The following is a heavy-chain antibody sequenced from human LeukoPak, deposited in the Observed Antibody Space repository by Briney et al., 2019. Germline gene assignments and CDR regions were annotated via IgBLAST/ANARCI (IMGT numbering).Heavy chain of an antibody. V-gene: IGHV4-61*01. CDR2: IYYSGST. D-gene: IGHD4-23*01. CDR3: ARVYGGHPYYFDY. Sequence: SETLSLTCTVSGGSVSSGSYYWSWIRQPPGKGLEWIGYIYYSGSTNYNPSLKSRVTISVDTSKNQFSLKLSSVTAADTAVYYCARVYGGHPYYFDYWGQGTLVTVSS. J-gene: IGHJ4*02. CDR1: GGSVSSGSYY.